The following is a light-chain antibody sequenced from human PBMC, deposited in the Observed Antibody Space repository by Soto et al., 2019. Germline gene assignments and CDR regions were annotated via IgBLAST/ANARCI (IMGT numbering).Light chain of an antibody. J-gene: IGLJ1*01. CDR2: DVS. V-gene: IGLV2-14*01. Sequence: QSVLTQPASVSGSPGQSITISCTGTSSDVGGYNYVSWYLQYPGKAPKLMIYDVSNRPSGVSNRFSGSKSGNTASLTISGLQGEDEADYYCSSHTSSTPYVFGTGTKLTVL. CDR1: SSDVGGYNY. CDR3: SSHTSSTPYV.